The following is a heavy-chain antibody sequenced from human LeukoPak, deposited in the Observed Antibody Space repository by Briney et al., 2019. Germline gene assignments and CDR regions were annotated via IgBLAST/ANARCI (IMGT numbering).Heavy chain of an antibody. V-gene: IGHV4-59*12. CDR2: IYYSGST. Sequence: SETLSLTCTVSGDSINPYYWSWFRQPPGKGLEWIGYIYYSGSTNYNPSLKSRVTISVDTSKNQFSLKLSSVTAADTAVYYCARRGKYDILTDAFDIWGQGTMVTVSS. J-gene: IGHJ3*02. D-gene: IGHD3-9*01. CDR3: ARRGKYDILTDAFDI. CDR1: GDSINPYY.